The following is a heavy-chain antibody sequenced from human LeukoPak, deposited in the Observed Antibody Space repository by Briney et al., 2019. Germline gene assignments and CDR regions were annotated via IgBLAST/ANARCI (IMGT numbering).Heavy chain of an antibody. CDR2: IYYTGST. V-gene: IGHV4-59*01. D-gene: IGHD6-19*01. CDR3: ARAVSGYYFDY. CDR1: GGSISSYY. J-gene: IGHJ4*02. Sequence: SSETLSLTCTVSGGSISSYYWSWIRQRPGKGLEWMGYIYYTGSTSSNPSLKSRVTISVDTSKKHLSLNLSSVTAADTAVYYCARAVSGYYFDYWGQGTLVAVSS.